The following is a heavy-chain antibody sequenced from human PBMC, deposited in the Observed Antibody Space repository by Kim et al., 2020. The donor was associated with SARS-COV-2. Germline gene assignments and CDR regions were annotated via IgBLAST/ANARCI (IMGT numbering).Heavy chain of an antibody. D-gene: IGHD6-19*01. CDR1: TFAFNSYQ. CDR3: VRDGSVNGMDV. Sequence: GGSLRLSCVASTFAFNSYQMNWVRQAPGKGLEWVSSISDAGNYIYYADSVRGRFTISRDNAKNSLFLHLDSLRAEDTAVYYCVRDGSVNGMDVWGQGTTVTVSS. CDR2: ISDAGNYI. V-gene: IGHV3-21*01. J-gene: IGHJ6*02.